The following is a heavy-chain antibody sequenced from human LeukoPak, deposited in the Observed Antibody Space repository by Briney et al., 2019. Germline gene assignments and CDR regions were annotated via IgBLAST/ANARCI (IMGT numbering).Heavy chain of an antibody. CDR1: GFTFSSYW. CDR2: IKQDGSEK. D-gene: IGHD5-24*01. V-gene: IGHV3-7*01. CDR3: AKFRDGYNADFDY. J-gene: IGHJ4*02. Sequence: GGSLRLSCAASGFTFSSYWMSWVRQAPGKGLEWVANIKQDGSEKYYVDSVKGRFTISRDNAKNSLYLQMNSLRAEDTAVYYCAKFRDGYNADFDYWGQGTLVTVSS.